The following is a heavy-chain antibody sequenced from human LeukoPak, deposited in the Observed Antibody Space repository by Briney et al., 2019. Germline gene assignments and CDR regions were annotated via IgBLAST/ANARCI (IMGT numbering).Heavy chain of an antibody. D-gene: IGHD6-13*01. CDR3: ARGFGSSWYYFDY. CDR1: GDSITSYY. J-gene: IGHJ4*02. Sequence: SETLSLTCTVSGDSITSYYWSWIRQAPGKGLEWIGYIYDSETTRYNPSLRSRVTISLDTSKKQFSLQLSSVTAADTAVYYCARGFGSSWYYFDYWGQGTLATVSS. V-gene: IGHV4-59*01. CDR2: IYDSETT.